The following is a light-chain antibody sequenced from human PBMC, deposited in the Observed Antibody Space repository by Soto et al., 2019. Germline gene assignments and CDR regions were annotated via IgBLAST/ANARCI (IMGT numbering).Light chain of an antibody. CDR2: AAS. V-gene: IGKV1-39*01. CDR3: QQSYSTPPENT. Sequence: DIQMTQSPSSLSVSVGDRVTITCRASQNISNYLNWYQQKPGKAPNLLIYAASSFQSGVPSRFSGSGSGTDFTLTINSLQPEDFATYYCQQSYSTPPENTFGQGTKLEIK. J-gene: IGKJ2*01. CDR1: QNISNY.